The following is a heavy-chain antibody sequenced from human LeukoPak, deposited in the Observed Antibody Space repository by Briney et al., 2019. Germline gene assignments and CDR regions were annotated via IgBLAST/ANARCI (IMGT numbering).Heavy chain of an antibody. CDR3: ARDLGTHCSSTSCPRGAFDY. Sequence: GRSLRLSCAASGFTFSSYAMHWVRQAPGKGLEWVAVISYDGSNKYYADSVKGRFTISGDNSKNTLYLQMNSLRAEDTAVYYCARDLGTHCSSTSCPRGAFDYWGQGTLVTVSS. CDR1: GFTFSSYA. CDR2: ISYDGSNK. D-gene: IGHD2-2*01. V-gene: IGHV3-30*04. J-gene: IGHJ4*02.